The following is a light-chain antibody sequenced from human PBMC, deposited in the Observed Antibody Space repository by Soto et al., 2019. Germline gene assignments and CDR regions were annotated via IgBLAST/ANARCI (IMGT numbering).Light chain of an antibody. CDR2: GAS. Sequence: VMTQSPATLSVSPGDRVTLSCRASQFVRSNSAWYQQKPGQAPRLLIYGASLRASGIPARFSGSGYGTEFTLTISSLQSEDFAVYYCHQYNSWPLTFGGGTKV. V-gene: IGKV3-15*01. CDR3: HQYNSWPLT. J-gene: IGKJ4*01. CDR1: QFVRSN.